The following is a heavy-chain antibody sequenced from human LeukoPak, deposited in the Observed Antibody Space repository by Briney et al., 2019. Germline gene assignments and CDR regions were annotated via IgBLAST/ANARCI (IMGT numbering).Heavy chain of an antibody. D-gene: IGHD6-13*01. J-gene: IGHJ4*02. CDR3: ARQGIASAGAGTDY. CDR2: IYYRGST. Sequence: SETLSLTCTVSGGSIGSSYYYWGWIRQPPGRGLEWIGSIYYRGSTYYNPSLKSRVTISVDTSKNQFSLKLSSVTAADTAVFYCARQGIASAGAGTDYWGQGTLVTVSS. V-gene: IGHV4-39*01. CDR1: GGSIGSSYYY.